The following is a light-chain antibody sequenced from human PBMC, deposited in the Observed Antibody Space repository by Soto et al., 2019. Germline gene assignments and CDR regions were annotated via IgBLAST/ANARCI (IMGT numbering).Light chain of an antibody. V-gene: IGKV3-15*01. Sequence: IVITQSPATLSVSPGERVTLSCRASQTVRTTLAWYQQKPGQAPRLLIYGASTRATGVPARFSGSGSETEFPLTITSLQSEDFAVYYCQHYSHLPLTFVGGTKVDIK. CDR1: QTVRTT. J-gene: IGKJ4*01. CDR3: QHYSHLPLT. CDR2: GAS.